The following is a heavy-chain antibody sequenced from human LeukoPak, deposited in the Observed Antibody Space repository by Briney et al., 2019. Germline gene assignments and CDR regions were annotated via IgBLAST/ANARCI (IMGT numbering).Heavy chain of an antibody. CDR3: ARVNPGYYYMDV. V-gene: IGHV3-20*04. CDR2: INWNGGST. J-gene: IGHJ6*03. D-gene: IGHD1-14*01. CDR1: GFTFDDYG. Sequence: PGGSLRLSCAASGFTFDDYGMSWVRHAPGKGLEWVCGINWNGGSTGYADSLKGRFTISRDNAKNSLYLQMNGLRAEDTALYYCARVNPGYYYMDVWGKGTTVTVSS.